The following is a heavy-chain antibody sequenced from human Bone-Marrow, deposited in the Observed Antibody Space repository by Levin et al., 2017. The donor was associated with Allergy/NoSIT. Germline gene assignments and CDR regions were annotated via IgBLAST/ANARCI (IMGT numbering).Heavy chain of an antibody. J-gene: IGHJ6*02. CDR3: STEGGHCSGCRCYLLPFYYGMDV. V-gene: IGHV3-15*01. CDR2: IKSRNDGGTI. Sequence: PGGSLRLSCAASGFNFTNAWMSWVRQAPGKGLEWVGRIKSRNDGGTIDYAAPVKGRGSSAKDVSKNTLYLQMNSMKTQDTSVYYCSTEGGHCSGCRCYLLPFYYGMDVWGQGTTVTVSS. CDR1: GFNFTNAW. D-gene: IGHD6-25*01.